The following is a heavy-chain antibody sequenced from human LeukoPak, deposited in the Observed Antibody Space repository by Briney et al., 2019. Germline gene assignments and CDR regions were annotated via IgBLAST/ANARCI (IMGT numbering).Heavy chain of an antibody. CDR3: ARAPFGYSSSSTFDY. CDR1: GFTFSSYA. Sequence: GRSLRLSCAASGFTFSSYAMHWVRQAPGKGLEWVAVISYDGSNKYYADSVKGRFTISRDNSKNTLYLQMNSLRTEDTAVYYCARAPFGYSSSSTFDYWGQGTLVTVSS. V-gene: IGHV3-30-3*01. CDR2: ISYDGSNK. D-gene: IGHD6-6*01. J-gene: IGHJ4*02.